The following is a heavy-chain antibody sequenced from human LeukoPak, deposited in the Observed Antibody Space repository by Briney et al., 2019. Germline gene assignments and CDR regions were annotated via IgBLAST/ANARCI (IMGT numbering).Heavy chain of an antibody. CDR3: AKSLGYCSSTSCYGNDY. CDR2: ISGSGGST. CDR1: GFTFSSYG. D-gene: IGHD2-2*01. J-gene: IGHJ4*02. V-gene: IGHV3-23*01. Sequence: TGGSLRLSCAASGFTFSSYGMHWVRQAPGKGLEWVSAISGSGGSTYYADSVKGRFTISRDNSKNTLYLQMNSLRAEDTAVYYCAKSLGYCSSTSCYGNDYWGQGTLVTVSS.